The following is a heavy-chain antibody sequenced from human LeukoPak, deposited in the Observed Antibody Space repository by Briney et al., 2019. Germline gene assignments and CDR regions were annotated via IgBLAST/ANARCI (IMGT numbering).Heavy chain of an antibody. Sequence: GGFLRLSCAASGFTFSSYAMSLVRQAPGKGLEWVSAISGSGGSTYYADSVKGRFTISRDNSKNTLYLQMNSLRAEDTAVYYCAKDRVPAAPDNYYYYMDVWGKGTTVTVSS. J-gene: IGHJ6*03. CDR1: GFTFSSYA. D-gene: IGHD2-2*01. CDR3: AKDRVPAAPDNYYYYMDV. CDR2: ISGSGGST. V-gene: IGHV3-23*01.